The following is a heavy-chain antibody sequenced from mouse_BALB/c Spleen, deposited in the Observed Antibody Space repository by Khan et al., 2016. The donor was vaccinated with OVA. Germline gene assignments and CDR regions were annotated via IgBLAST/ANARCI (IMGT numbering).Heavy chain of an antibody. Sequence: EVQLQESGPGLVKPSHSPSLTCTVTGYSITSDYAWNWIRQFPGNKLEWMVCITYSGSTSYNPTLKSRISITRDTSKNKFFLQLNSGTTEDTATYICGRRRVWGAGTTVTISS. J-gene: IGHJ1*01. CDR3: GRRRV. V-gene: IGHV3-2*02. CDR1: GYSITSDYA. CDR2: ITYSGST.